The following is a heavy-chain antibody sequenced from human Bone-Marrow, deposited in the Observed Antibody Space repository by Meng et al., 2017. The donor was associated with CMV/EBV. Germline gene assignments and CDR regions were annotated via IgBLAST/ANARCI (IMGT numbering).Heavy chain of an antibody. D-gene: IGHD6-13*01. V-gene: IGHV3-20*04. Sequence: GGSLRLSCAASGFTFDDYAMHWVRQAPGMGLEWISFISWDGSTTRYADSVKGRFTISRENAKNSLYLQMNSLRAGDTAVYYCARVNPIAAATRDGRDVWGQGNTVNVYS. CDR1: GFTFDDYA. CDR3: ARVNPIAAATRDGRDV. J-gene: IGHJ6*02. CDR2: ISWDGSTT.